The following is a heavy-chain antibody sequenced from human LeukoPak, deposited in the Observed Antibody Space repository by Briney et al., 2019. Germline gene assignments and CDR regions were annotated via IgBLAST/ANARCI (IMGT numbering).Heavy chain of an antibody. CDR3: ARATPNWNEGTAFDY. D-gene: IGHD1-1*01. CDR1: GFTFDDYG. J-gene: IGHJ4*02. V-gene: IGHV3-20*04. Sequence: PGGSLRLSCAASGFTFDDYGMSRVRQAPGKGLEWVSGINWNGGSTGYADSVKGRFTISRDNAKNSLYLQMNSLRAEDTALYYCARATPNWNEGTAFDYWGQGTLVTVSS. CDR2: INWNGGST.